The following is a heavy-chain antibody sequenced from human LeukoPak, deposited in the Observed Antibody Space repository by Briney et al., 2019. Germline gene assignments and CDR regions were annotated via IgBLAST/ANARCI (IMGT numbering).Heavy chain of an antibody. Sequence: PGRSLRLSCAASGFTFSSYGMHWVRQAPGKGLEWVAVISYDGSKKYYADSVKGRFTISRDNSKNTLYLQMNSLRAEDTAVYYCAKDRDTAMDFDYWGQGTLVTVSS. CDR3: AKDRDTAMDFDY. D-gene: IGHD5-18*01. CDR2: ISYDGSKK. J-gene: IGHJ4*02. V-gene: IGHV3-30*18. CDR1: GFTFSSYG.